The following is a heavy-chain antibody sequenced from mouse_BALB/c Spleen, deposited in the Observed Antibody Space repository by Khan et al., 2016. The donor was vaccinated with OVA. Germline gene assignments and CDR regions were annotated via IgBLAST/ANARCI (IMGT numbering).Heavy chain of an antibody. CDR3: ARGNYYGNTSWFGY. CDR1: GYTFSSYW. V-gene: IGHV1-9*01. D-gene: IGHD1-1*01. Sequence: QVQLKESGAELMKPGASVKLSCKATGYTFSSYWIEWVKQRPGHGLEWIGAILPGSNSSNYNERFKGKATITADTSSNTAYMQLSSLTSEDSAIYYCARGNYYGNTSWFGYWGQGTLVTVSA. CDR2: ILPGSNSS. J-gene: IGHJ3*01.